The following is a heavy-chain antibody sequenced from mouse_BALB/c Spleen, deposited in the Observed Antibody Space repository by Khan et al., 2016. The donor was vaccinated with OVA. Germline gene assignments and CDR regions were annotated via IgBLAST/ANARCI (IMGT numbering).Heavy chain of an antibody. D-gene: IGHD2-1*01. CDR3: ARSAYGNFAY. V-gene: IGHV5-9-3*01. CDR2: ISSDGYYT. J-gene: IGHJ3*01. Sequence: EVELVESGGGLVKPGGSLKLSCAASGFTFSSYAMSWVRQTPEKRLEWVATISSDGYYTYYPDNVTGRFTISRDHAKNTLYLQMSSLRSEDTAMYYCARSAYGNFAYWGQGTLVTVSA. CDR1: GFTFSSYA.